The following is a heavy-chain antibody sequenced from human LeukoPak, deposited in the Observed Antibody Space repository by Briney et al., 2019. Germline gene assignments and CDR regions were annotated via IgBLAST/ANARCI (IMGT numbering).Heavy chain of an antibody. CDR1: GGSISSSSYY. J-gene: IGHJ4*02. CDR2: IYYSGST. V-gene: IGHV4-39*07. Sequence: SETLSLTCTVSGGSISSSSYYWGWIRQPPGKGLEWIGSIYYSGSTNYNPSLKSRVTISVDTSKNQFSLKLSSVTAADTAVYYCAREGSTPFFDYWGQGTLVTVSS. CDR3: AREGSTPFFDY. D-gene: IGHD6-13*01.